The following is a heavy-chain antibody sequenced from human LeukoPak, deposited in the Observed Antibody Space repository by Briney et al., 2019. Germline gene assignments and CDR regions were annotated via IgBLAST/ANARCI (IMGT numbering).Heavy chain of an antibody. CDR2: IYYSGST. Sequence: SETLSLTCTVSGGSISSYYWSWIRQPPGKGLEWIGYIYYSGSTNSNPSLKRRVTISVDTSKNQFSLKLSSVTAADTAVYYCARKTRRWFGELQSSWFDPWGQGTLVTVSS. D-gene: IGHD3-10*01. CDR3: ARKTRRWFGELQSSWFDP. V-gene: IGHV4-59*01. CDR1: GGSISSYY. J-gene: IGHJ5*02.